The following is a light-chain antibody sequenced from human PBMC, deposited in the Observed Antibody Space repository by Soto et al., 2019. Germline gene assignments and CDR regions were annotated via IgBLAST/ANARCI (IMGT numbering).Light chain of an antibody. CDR3: QQYNNWPPKT. CDR2: GAS. CDR1: QSVSSSY. Sequence: EIVLTQSPGTLSLSPGERATLSCRASQSVSSSYLAWYQQKPGQAPRLLIYGASSRATGIPDRFSGSGSGTDFTLTISRLGPEDFAVYYCQQYNNWPPKTFGQGTKVDIK. V-gene: IGKV3-20*01. J-gene: IGKJ1*01.